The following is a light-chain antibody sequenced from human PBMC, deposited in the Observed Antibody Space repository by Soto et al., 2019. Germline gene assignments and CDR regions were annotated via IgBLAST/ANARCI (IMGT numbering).Light chain of an antibody. CDR3: QQRSNGPAFT. V-gene: IGKV3-11*01. CDR1: QSISRY. CDR2: DSS. J-gene: IGKJ2*01. Sequence: EIVLTQSPATLSLSPGERATLSCRASQSISRYLAWYQQKPGQAPRLLIYDSSNRATGIPGRFSGSGSGTDFTLTISRLEPEDFAVYYCQQRSNGPAFTFGQGTKLEIK.